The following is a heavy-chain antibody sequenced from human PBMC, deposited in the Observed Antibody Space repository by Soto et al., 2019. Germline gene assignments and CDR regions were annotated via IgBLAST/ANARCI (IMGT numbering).Heavy chain of an antibody. D-gene: IGHD2-15*01. CDR2: IYSGGST. Sequence: KGLEWVSVIYSGGSTYYADSVKGRFTISRDNSKNTLYLQMNSLRAEDTAVYYCASCFFLAEDGIRGFFPVSAFLLNRSSDL. J-gene: IGHJ2*01. V-gene: IGHV3-53*01. CDR3: ASCFFLAEDGIRGFFPVSAFLLNRSSDL.